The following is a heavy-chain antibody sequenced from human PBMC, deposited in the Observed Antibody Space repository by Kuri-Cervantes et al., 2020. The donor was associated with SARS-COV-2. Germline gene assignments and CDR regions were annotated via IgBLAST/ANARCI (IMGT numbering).Heavy chain of an antibody. V-gene: IGHV3-30*18. J-gene: IGHJ6*02. CDR3: AKPHYSKAYYYYGMDV. Sequence: GGSLRLSCAASGFTFSSYGMHWVCQAPGKGLEWVAVISYDGSNKYYADSVKGRFTISRDNSKNTLYLQMNSLRAEDAAVYYCAKPHYSKAYYYYGMDVWGQGTTVTVSS. CDR2: ISYDGSNK. CDR1: GFTFSSYG. D-gene: IGHD4-11*01.